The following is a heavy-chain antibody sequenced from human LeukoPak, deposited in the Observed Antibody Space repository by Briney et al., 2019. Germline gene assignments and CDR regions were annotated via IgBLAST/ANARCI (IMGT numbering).Heavy chain of an antibody. V-gene: IGHV1-2*02. CDR2: INPNSGGT. CDR1: GYTFTGYY. D-gene: IGHD3-3*01. J-gene: IGHJ6*02. CDR3: ARELERYYDFWSGYYPYYGMDV. Sequence: ASVKVSFKASGYTFTGYYMHWVRQPPGQGLEWMGWINPNSGGTNYAQKFQGRVTMTRDTSISTAYMELSRLRSDDTAVYYCARELERYYDFWSGYYPYYGMDVWGQGTTVTVSS.